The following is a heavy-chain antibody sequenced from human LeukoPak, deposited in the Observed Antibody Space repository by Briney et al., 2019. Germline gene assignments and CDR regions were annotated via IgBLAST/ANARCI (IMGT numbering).Heavy chain of an antibody. Sequence: GGSLRLSCAASGLTFSSYAMSWVRQAPGKGLEWVSAISGSGGSTYYADSVKGRFTISRDNSKNTLYLQMKSLRAEDTAVYYCAKLPRVAGVDYWGQGTLATVSS. J-gene: IGHJ4*02. D-gene: IGHD6-19*01. V-gene: IGHV3-23*01. CDR1: GLTFSSYA. CDR3: AKLPRVAGVDY. CDR2: ISGSGGST.